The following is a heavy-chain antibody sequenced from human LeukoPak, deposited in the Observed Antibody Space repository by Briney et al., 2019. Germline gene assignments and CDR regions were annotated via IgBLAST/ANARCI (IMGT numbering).Heavy chain of an antibody. J-gene: IGHJ4*02. V-gene: IGHV1-18*01. D-gene: IGHD1-14*01. CDR2: ISAYNGNT. CDR3: GRKVALEGNPVDY. Sequence: ASVKVSCKASGYTFTSYGISWVRQAPGQGLEWMGWISAYNGNTSYAQKLQGRVTMTTDTSTSTAYMELRSLISDDTAVYYCGRKVALEGNPVDYGGKGTLVTVSS. CDR1: GYTFTSYG.